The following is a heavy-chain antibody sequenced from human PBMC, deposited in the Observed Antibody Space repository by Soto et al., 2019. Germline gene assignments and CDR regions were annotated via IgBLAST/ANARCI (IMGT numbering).Heavy chain of an antibody. D-gene: IGHD3-10*01. J-gene: IGHJ5*02. CDR1: GGSFSGDY. V-gene: IGHV4-34*01. CDR3: ARGSRVYYGSRHRVLNWFDP. CDR2: INHSGST. Sequence: SETLSLTCAVYGGSFSGDYWSWIRQPPGKGLEWIGEINHSGSTNYNPSLKSRVTISVDTSKNQFSLKLSSVTAADTAVYYCARGSRVYYGSRHRVLNWFDPWGQGTLVT.